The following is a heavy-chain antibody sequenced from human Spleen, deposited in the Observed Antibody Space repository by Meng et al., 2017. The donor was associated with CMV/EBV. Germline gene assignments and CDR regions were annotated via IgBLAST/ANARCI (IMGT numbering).Heavy chain of an antibody. Sequence: ASVKVSCKASGYTFTGYYLHWVRQAPGQGLEWMGWINPNTDDTKYAQKFQGRVTMNRDTSISTAYMELTSLRSDDTAVYYCARAKFVVVPAALGVHWGQGTLVTVSS. CDR1: GYTFTGYY. CDR2: INPNTDDT. CDR3: ARAKFVVVPAALGVH. V-gene: IGHV1-2*02. D-gene: IGHD2-2*01. J-gene: IGHJ4*02.